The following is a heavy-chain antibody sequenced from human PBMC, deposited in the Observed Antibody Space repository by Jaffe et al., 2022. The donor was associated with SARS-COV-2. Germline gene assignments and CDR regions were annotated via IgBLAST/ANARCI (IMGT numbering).Heavy chain of an antibody. CDR1: GYTFTNFV. J-gene: IGHJ5*01. Sequence: QVQLVQSGSELKKPGASVTVSCKASGYTFTNFVMAWVRQAPGQGLEWMGWINTNTGNPMYAQAFTGRCVFSLDTSVNTAFLQITNLKPDDSAVYFCARGSAFDSWGQGTTVTVSS. CDR2: INTNTGNP. D-gene: IGHD6-25*01. V-gene: IGHV7-4-1*02. CDR3: ARGSAFDS.